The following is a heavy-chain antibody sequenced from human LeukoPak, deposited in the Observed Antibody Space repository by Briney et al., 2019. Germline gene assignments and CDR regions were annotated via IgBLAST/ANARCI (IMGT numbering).Heavy chain of an antibody. Sequence: ASVKVSCKASGYTFTGYYMHWVRQAPGQGLEWMGWINPNSGGTNYAQKFQGWVTMTRDTSIGTAYMELSRLRSDDTAVYYCARGSGASGIYGMDVWGQGTTVTVSS. CDR3: ARGSGASGIYGMDV. CDR1: GYTFTGYY. V-gene: IGHV1-2*04. J-gene: IGHJ6*02. CDR2: INPNSGGT. D-gene: IGHD3-10*01.